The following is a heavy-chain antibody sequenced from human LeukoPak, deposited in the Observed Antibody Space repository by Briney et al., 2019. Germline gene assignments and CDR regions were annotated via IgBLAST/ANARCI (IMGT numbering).Heavy chain of an antibody. CDR1: GFNLNNNY. Sequence: PGGSLRLSCAASGFNLNNNYMSWVRQAPGKGLEWVAFIRYDGSNKYYADSVKGRFTISRDNSKNTLYLQMNSLRAEDTAVYYCAKWSVGARAFDIWGQGTMVTVSS. J-gene: IGHJ3*02. CDR3: AKWSVGARAFDI. CDR2: IRYDGSNK. V-gene: IGHV3-30*02. D-gene: IGHD1-26*01.